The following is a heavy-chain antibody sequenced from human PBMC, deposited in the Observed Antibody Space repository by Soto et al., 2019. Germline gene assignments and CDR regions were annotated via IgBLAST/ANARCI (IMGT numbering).Heavy chain of an antibody. CDR1: GYTFTSYA. Sequence: SVKVSCKASGYTFTSYAVHWVRQAPGQRLEWMGWINAGNGNTKYSQKFQGRVTITRDTSASTAYMELSSLRSEDTAVYYCARGTYYYDSSGYYPVYYFDYWGQGTLVIVSS. J-gene: IGHJ4*02. V-gene: IGHV1-3*01. CDR3: ARGTYYYDSSGYYPVYYFDY. CDR2: INAGNGNT. D-gene: IGHD3-22*01.